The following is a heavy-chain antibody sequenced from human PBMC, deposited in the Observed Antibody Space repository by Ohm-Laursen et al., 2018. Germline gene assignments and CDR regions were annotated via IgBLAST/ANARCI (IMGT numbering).Heavy chain of an antibody. D-gene: IGHD2-2*01. V-gene: IGHV3-53*05. CDR3: AKEGSSTSQFYYYYYGMDV. Sequence: SLRLSCTASGLTVSSKYMSWVRQAPGTGLEWVSVIYSGGSTYYADSVKGRFTISRDNSKNTLYLQMNSLRAEDTAVYYCAKEGSSTSQFYYYYYGMDVWGQGTTVTVSS. CDR1: GLTVSSKY. CDR2: IYSGGST. J-gene: IGHJ6*02.